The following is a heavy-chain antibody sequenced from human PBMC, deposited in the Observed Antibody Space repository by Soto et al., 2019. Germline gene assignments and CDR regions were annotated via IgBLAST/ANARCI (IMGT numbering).Heavy chain of an antibody. J-gene: IGHJ5*02. Sequence: QVQLQESGPGLVKPSQTLSLTCNVSGGSISSGSYYWTWIRQHPGKGLEWIGCISYSGSTYYNPSLKSRVTISVDMSKNQFCLKLRSETAADTAVYYCARSEFSSVFDPWGQGTLVAVSS. D-gene: IGHD4-4*01. V-gene: IGHV4-31*03. CDR3: ARSEFSSVFDP. CDR1: GGSISSGSYY. CDR2: ISYSGST.